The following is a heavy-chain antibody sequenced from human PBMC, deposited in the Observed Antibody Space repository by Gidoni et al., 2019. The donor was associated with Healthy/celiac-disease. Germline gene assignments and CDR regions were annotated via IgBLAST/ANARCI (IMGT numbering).Heavy chain of an antibody. D-gene: IGHD6-19*01. V-gene: IGHV2-70*04. CDR1: GFSLSTSGMR. CDR2: IDWDDDK. CDR3: ARSPPKAAVAGYFDY. Sequence: QVTLKESGPALVKPTQTLTLTCTFSGFSLSTSGMRVSWIRQPPGKALEWLARIDWDDDKCYSTSLKTRLTISKDTSKNQVVLTMTNMDPVDTATYYCARSPPKAAVAGYFDYWGQGTLVTVSS. J-gene: IGHJ4*02.